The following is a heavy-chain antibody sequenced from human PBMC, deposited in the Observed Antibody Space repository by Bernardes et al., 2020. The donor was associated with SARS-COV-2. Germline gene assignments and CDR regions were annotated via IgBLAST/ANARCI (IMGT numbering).Heavy chain of an antibody. V-gene: IGHV4-39*01. D-gene: IGHD4-17*01. J-gene: IGHJ6*03. CDR1: GGSFGTNSFY. CDR3: ARLGGGSGLRLRLNTDYCYDTVDV. CDR2: IFDRGGT. Sequence: SETLSLTCAVSGGSFGTNSFYWAWIRQSPGKGLEWIGNIFDRGGTYYNPSLKSRVTMSVDTSEKKFSLRLSSVTAADSAVYYCARLGGGSGLRLRLNTDYCYDTVDVWGPGTTVTVS.